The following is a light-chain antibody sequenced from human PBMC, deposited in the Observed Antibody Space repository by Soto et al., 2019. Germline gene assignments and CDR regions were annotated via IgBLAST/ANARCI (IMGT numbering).Light chain of an antibody. CDR2: GAS. J-gene: IGKJ1*01. CDR3: QHYATSPGA. V-gene: IGKV3-20*01. CDR1: QSVSTNY. Sequence: EIVLTQSPGTLSLSPGERATLSCRASQSVSTNYLAWYQQKPGQAPRLLIYGASSRATGIPDRFGGSGSGTDFTLTISRLEPEDFAVYYCQHYATSPGAFGQGTKVDIK.